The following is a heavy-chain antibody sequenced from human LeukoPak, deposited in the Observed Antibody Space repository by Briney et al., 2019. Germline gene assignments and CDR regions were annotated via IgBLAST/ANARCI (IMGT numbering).Heavy chain of an antibody. Sequence: PGGSLRLSCAASGFTFDDYGMSWVRQAPGKGLEWVANIKQDGSEKYYVDSVKGRFTISRDNAKNSLYLQMNSLRAEDTAVYYCARRYMATSAEDFEHWGQGTLVTVSS. CDR3: ARRYMATSAEDFEH. D-gene: IGHD5-24*01. CDR2: IKQDGSEK. V-gene: IGHV3-7*01. CDR1: GFTFDDYG. J-gene: IGHJ4*02.